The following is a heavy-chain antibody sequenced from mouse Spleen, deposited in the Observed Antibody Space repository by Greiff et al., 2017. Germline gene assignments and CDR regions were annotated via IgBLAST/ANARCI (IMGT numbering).Heavy chain of an antibody. CDR1: GFTFSDYG. CDR2: ISSGSSTI. V-gene: IGHV5-17*01. CDR3: ARRFYGNYGFDY. Sequence: EVKLVDSGGGLVKPGGSLKLSCAASGFTFSDYGMHWVRQAPEKGLEWVAYISSGSSTIYYADTVKGRFTISRDNAKNTLFLQMTSLRSEDTAMYYCARRFYGNYGFDYWGQGTTLTVSS. D-gene: IGHD2-1*01. J-gene: IGHJ2*01.